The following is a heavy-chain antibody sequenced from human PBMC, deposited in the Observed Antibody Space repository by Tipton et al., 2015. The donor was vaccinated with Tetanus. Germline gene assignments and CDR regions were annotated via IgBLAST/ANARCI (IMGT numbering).Heavy chain of an antibody. CDR1: GGSINDYY. D-gene: IGHD5-18*01. Sequence: TLSLTCTVSGGSINDYYWGWIRQPPGMGLEWIGHISHSGSASYNPSLKSRVTISLDTSKNQFSLNLTSVTAADTAVYYCARGARGYTYGWGQGTLVTVSS. CDR2: ISHSGSA. J-gene: IGHJ4*02. CDR3: ARGARGYTYG. V-gene: IGHV4-59*01.